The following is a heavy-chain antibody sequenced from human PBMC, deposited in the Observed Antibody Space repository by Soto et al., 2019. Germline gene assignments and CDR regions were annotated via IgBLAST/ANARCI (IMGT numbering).Heavy chain of an antibody. J-gene: IGHJ4*02. CDR3: ARARFGGLGAIFADY. D-gene: IGHD3-3*01. CDR1: GFTVSNNY. Sequence: EVQLVNSGGGLVQPGGSLRLSCAASGFTVSNNYMSWVRQAPGKGLEWVSVIYRGGSTYYADSVKDRFTISRYNSENTQYLQMSSLRAEDTAVYYCARARFGGLGAIFADYWGQGTLVTVSS. CDR2: IYRGGST. V-gene: IGHV3-66*01.